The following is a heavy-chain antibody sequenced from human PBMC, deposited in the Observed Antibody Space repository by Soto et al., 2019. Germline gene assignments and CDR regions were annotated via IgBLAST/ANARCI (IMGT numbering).Heavy chain of an antibody. CDR2: INTSGGSS. CDR1: GFIFTDWF. D-gene: IGHD2-21*01. V-gene: IGHV1-46*01. Sequence: HLAQSGPEVKRPGASVKISCKASGFIFTDWFMHWVRQAPGQEPEWMGIINTSGGSSIYSQKFQDRVTMTRDTSTSTLYVELSSLTSADTAVYYCAKEGAIPGEVDAWGQGTLVTVSS. CDR3: AKEGAIPGEVDA. J-gene: IGHJ1*01.